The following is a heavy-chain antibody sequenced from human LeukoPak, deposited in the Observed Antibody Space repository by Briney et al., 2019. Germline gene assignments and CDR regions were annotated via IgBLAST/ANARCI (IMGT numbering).Heavy chain of an antibody. D-gene: IGHD6-13*01. CDR3: AKDRSSWYASY. V-gene: IGHV3-23*01. J-gene: IGHJ4*02. CDR1: GFTFSSYA. Sequence: GGSLRLSCAASGFTFSSYAMSWVRQAPGKGLEWVSAISGSGGSTYYADSVKGRFTISGDNSKNTLYLQMNSLGADDTAVYYCAKDRSSWYASYWGQGTLVTVSS. CDR2: ISGSGGST.